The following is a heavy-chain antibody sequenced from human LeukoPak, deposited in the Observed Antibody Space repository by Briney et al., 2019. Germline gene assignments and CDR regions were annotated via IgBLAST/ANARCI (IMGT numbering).Heavy chain of an antibody. J-gene: IGHJ4*02. CDR1: GFTVSSNH. CDR3: ARGGVVAALSFDY. CDR2: IYSGGST. D-gene: IGHD2-15*01. V-gene: IGHV3-66*01. Sequence: GGSLRLSCAASGFTVSSNHMSWVRHPPGKGLEWVSVIYSGGSTYYADSVKGRFTISRDNSKNTLYLQMNSLRAEDTAVYYCARGGVVAALSFDYWGQGTLVTVSS.